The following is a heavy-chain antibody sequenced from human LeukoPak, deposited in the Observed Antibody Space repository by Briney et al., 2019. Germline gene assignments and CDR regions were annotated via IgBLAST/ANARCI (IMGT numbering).Heavy chain of an antibody. D-gene: IGHD2-21*01. CDR2: ITNSGGTT. Sequence: GGFLTLACAASGFTFRSYGMSWVRQAPGKGLEWVSAITNSGGTTYYADSVKGRFTISRDNSKNTLYLQMNSLRAEDTAVYYCAREDVVGDYFDYWGQGTLVTVSS. CDR3: AREDVVGDYFDY. J-gene: IGHJ4*02. V-gene: IGHV3-23*01. CDR1: GFTFRSYG.